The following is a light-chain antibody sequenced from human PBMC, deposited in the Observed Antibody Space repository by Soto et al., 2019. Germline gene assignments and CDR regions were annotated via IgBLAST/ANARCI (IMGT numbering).Light chain of an antibody. J-gene: IGLJ2*01. Sequence: QSVLTQPPSASGTPGQRVTISCSGSRSNIGSHTVNWYQQLPGTAPKLLIYSSNQRPSGVPDRFSGSKSGTSASLAISGLQSEDEADYYCAAWDDSLNGHVVFGGGTQLTVL. V-gene: IGLV1-44*01. CDR1: RSNIGSHT. CDR2: SSN. CDR3: AAWDDSLNGHVV.